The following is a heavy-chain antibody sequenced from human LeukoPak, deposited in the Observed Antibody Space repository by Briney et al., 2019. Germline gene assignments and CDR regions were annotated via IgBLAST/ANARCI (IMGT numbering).Heavy chain of an antibody. D-gene: IGHD4-17*01. J-gene: IGHJ4*02. CDR3: AKDAALRLFYFDS. CDR2: IQFDGGNK. Sequence: GGSLRLSCAASGFTFSTYGMHWVRQAPGKGLEWVAFIQFDGGNKFYADSVEGRFSFSRDNSKNTLFLQMDSVTTEDTAVYFCAKDAALRLFYFDSWGQGTLVTVSS. V-gene: IGHV3-30*02. CDR1: GFTFSTYG.